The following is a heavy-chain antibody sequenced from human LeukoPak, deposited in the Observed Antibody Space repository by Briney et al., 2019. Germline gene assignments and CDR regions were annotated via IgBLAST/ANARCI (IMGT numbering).Heavy chain of an antibody. CDR2: IYTSGST. CDR1: GGSISSGSYY. D-gene: IGHD2-2*01. V-gene: IGHV4-61*02. Sequence: SETLSLTCTVSGGSISSGSYYWSWIRQPAGKGLEWIGRIYTSGSTNYNPSLKSRVTISVDTSKNQFSLKLSSVTAADTAVYYCARVGYCSSTSCYGGRDYWGQGTLVTVSS. J-gene: IGHJ4*02. CDR3: ARVGYCSSTSCYGGRDY.